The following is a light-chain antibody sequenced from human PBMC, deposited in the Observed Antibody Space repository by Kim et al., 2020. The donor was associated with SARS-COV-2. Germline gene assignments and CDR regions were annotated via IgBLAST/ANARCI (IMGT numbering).Light chain of an antibody. CDR1: SVKNNY. V-gene: IGLV2-11*01. Sequence: QSALTQPRSVSGSPGQSVTISCTGTSVKNNYVSWYQQHPGKAPKLMTSDVNKRPSGVPDRFSGSKSGNTASLTVSGLQAEDEAVYYCCSHPATFGGGTQLTVL. J-gene: IGLJ2*01. CDR3: CSHPAT. CDR2: DVN.